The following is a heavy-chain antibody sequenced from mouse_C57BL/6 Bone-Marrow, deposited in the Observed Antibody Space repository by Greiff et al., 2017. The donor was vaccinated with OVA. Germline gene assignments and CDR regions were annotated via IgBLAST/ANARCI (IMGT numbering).Heavy chain of an antibody. CDR2: IDPETGGT. Sequence: VQLQQSGAELVRPGASVTLSCKASGYTFTDYEMHWVKQTPVHGLEWIGAIDPETGGTAYNQKFKGKAILTADKSSSTAYMELRSLTSEDSAVYYCTRTSSNYVDYRGQGTTLTVSS. J-gene: IGHJ2*01. V-gene: IGHV1-15*01. D-gene: IGHD1-1*01. CDR3: TRTSSNYVDY. CDR1: GYTFTDYE.